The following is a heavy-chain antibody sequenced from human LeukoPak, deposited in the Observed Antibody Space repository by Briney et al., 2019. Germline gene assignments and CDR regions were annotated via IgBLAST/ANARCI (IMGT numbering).Heavy chain of an antibody. CDR3: ARDGGATLVRGVITFDY. CDR2: ISSSSSTI. D-gene: IGHD3-10*01. J-gene: IGHJ4*02. CDR1: GGSISTFY. Sequence: LSLTCTVSGGSISTFYWSWIRRPPGKGLEWVSYISSSSSTIHYADSVKGRFTISRDNTKNSLYLQMNSLRAEDTAVYYCARDGGATLVRGVITFDYWGQGTLVTVSS. V-gene: IGHV3-11*04.